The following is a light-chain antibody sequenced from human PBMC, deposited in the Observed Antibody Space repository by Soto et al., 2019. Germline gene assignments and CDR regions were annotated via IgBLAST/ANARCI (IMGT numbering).Light chain of an antibody. V-gene: IGLV2-23*03. CDR1: SSDVGSYNL. Sequence: QSVLTQPASVSGSPGQSITISCTGTSSDVGSYNLVSWYQQHPGKAPKLMIYEGSKRPSGVSNRVTGSKSGNTASLTTSGLQAADDAHYYCCSYAGSSTFLWVFGGGTKLTVL. CDR3: CSYAGSSTFLWV. CDR2: EGS. J-gene: IGLJ3*02.